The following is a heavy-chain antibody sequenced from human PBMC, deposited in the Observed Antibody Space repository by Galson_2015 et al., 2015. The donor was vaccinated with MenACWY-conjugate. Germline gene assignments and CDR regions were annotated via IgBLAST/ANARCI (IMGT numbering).Heavy chain of an antibody. CDR2: ISTNNGNT. CDR1: GYTFTVYG. V-gene: IGHV1-18*04. CDR3: ARDHLYCNSDGCVGSGTTLEY. D-gene: IGHD2/OR15-2a*01. Sequence: SVKVSCKASGYTFTVYGINWVRQAPGQGLEWMGWISTNNGNTAFAQKFQGRVTMTRETSTSTVYMELRSLRSDDTAMYYCARDHLYCNSDGCVGSGTTLEYWG. J-gene: IGHJ4*01.